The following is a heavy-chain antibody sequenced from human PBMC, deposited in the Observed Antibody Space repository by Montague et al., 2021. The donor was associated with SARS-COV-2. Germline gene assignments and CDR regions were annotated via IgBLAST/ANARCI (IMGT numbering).Heavy chain of an antibody. D-gene: IGHD6-19*01. CDR1: GFTFGGYA. CDR2: ISGDGANA. V-gene: IGHV3-23*01. CDR3: AKALYSGGFFFESGSDF. Sequence: SLRLSCAASGFTFGGYAINWVRQAPGKGLEWVARISGDGANAYYAESVLGRFAISRDNSKNTVLLQMDSLRVKDAAVYYCAKALYSGGFFFESGSDFWGQGTLVTVSS. J-gene: IGHJ4*02.